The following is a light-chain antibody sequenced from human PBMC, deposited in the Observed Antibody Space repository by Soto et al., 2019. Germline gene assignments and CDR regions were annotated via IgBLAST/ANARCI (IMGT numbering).Light chain of an antibody. CDR3: SSYTSSSTSWV. Sequence: HSALTQPASVSGSPGQAITISCTVTSSDVGGYNYVSWYQQHPGKAPKLMIYDVSNRPSGVSNRFSGSKSGNTASLTISGLQAEDEADYYCSSYTSSSTSWVFGTGTKLTVL. CDR1: SSDVGGYNY. J-gene: IGLJ1*01. V-gene: IGLV2-14*01. CDR2: DVS.